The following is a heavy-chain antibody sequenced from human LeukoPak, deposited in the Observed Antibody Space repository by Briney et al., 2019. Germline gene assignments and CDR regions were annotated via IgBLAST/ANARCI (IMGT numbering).Heavy chain of an antibody. CDR2: IYTSGRT. J-gene: IGHJ5*02. D-gene: IGHD2-2*01. CDR1: GGSISSGSYY. Sequence: TLSLTCTVSGGSISSGSYYWSWIRQPAGKGLEWIGRIYTSGRTNYNPSLKSLVTISVDTSKNQFSLKLSSVTAADTAVYYCARDYCSSTSCYDLNWFDPWGQGTLVTVSS. V-gene: IGHV4-61*02. CDR3: ARDYCSSTSCYDLNWFDP.